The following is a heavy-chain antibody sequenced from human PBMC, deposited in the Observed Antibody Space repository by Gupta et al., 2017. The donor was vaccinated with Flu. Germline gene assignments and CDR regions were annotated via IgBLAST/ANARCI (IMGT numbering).Heavy chain of an antibody. CDR3: ARLGGSYYDFDH. D-gene: IGHD1-26*01. J-gene: IGHJ4*02. Sequence: QVQLQESGPGLVKPSETLSLTCTVAGGSISSYYWSWIRQPPGKGLEWIGYIYYSGSTNYNPSLKSRVTISVDTSKNQFSLKLSSVTAADTAVYYCARLGGSYYDFDHWGQGTLVTVSS. CDR2: IYYSGST. CDR1: GGSISSYY. V-gene: IGHV4-59*08.